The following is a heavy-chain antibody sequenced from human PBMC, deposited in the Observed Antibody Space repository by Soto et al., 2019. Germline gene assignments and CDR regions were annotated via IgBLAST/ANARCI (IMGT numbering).Heavy chain of an antibody. Sequence: PGESLKISCKGSGYSFTSYWIGWVRQMPGKGLEWMGIIYPGDSDTRYSPSFQGQVTISADKSISTAYLQWSSLKASDTAMYYCARVPAATNYYYYGMDVWGKGNTVNVS. V-gene: IGHV5-51*01. CDR1: GYSFTSYW. CDR3: ARVPAATNYYYYGMDV. D-gene: IGHD2-2*01. CDR2: IYPGDSDT. J-gene: IGHJ6*04.